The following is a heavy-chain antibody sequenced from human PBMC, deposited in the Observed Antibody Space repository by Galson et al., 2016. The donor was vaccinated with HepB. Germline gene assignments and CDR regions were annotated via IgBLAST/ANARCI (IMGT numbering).Heavy chain of an antibody. Sequence: SLRLSCAASGFTFSSHSMVWVRQTPGKGLEWVSDIIGSGGSTLYGDSVKGRFTISRDNSKNTVYLQMNSLRAEDTAVYYCAASSGWWAEHYWGQGTLVTVSS. D-gene: IGHD6-19*01. J-gene: IGHJ4*02. CDR2: IIGSGGST. CDR3: AASSGWWAEHY. V-gene: IGHV3-23*01. CDR1: GFTFSSHS.